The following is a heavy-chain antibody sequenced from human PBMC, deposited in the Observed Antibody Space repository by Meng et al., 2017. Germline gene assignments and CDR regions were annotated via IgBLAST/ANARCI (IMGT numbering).Heavy chain of an antibody. CDR2: IDYGGST. CDR3: ARTRGDYYFDY. Sequence: QVQLQDAGQGLVRPSETLSLTCTVSGDCVTVGSPYWSWIRQPPGKGLEWIGYIDYGGSTSYNPSLRSRVTISVDTSNNQFSLKLSSVTAADTAVFYCARTRGDYYFDYWGQGTLVTVSS. V-gene: IGHV4-61*01. J-gene: IGHJ4*02. CDR1: GDCVTVGSPY. D-gene: IGHD3-16*01.